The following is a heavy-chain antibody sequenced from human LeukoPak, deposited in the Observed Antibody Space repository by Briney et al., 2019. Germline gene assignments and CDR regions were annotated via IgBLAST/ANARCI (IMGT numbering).Heavy chain of an antibody. J-gene: IGHJ6*03. Sequence: SQTLSLTCTVSGGSISSGGYYWSWIRQPPGKGLEWIGYIYHSGSTYYNPSLKSRVTISVDRSKNQFSLKLSSVTAADTAVYYCARERYSSTSYDAYYYYMDVWGKGTTVTVSS. CDR2: IYHSGST. D-gene: IGHD6-13*01. CDR3: ARERYSSTSYDAYYYYMDV. V-gene: IGHV4-30-2*01. CDR1: GGSISSGGYY.